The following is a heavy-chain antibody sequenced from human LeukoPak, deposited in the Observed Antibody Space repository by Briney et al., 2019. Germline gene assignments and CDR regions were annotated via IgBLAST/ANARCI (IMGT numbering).Heavy chain of an antibody. CDR2: INQDGSEK. J-gene: IGHJ4*02. V-gene: IGHV3-7*03. CDR3: AKVGDYYGSGDGSYFDY. D-gene: IGHD3-10*01. Sequence: GGSLRLSCAASGFTFSSYWMSWVRQAPGKGLEWVANINQDGSEKYYVDSVKGRFTISRDNSKNTLYLQMNSLRAEDTAVYYCAKVGDYYGSGDGSYFDYWGQGTLVTVSS. CDR1: GFTFSSYW.